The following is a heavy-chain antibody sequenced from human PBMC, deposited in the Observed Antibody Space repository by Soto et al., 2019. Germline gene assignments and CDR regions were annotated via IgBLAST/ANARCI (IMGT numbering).Heavy chain of an antibody. V-gene: IGHV3-23*01. CDR2: ISGGGGGT. CDR3: AKDYYDSSGPGAFDP. D-gene: IGHD3-22*01. CDR1: GFTFSNYA. J-gene: IGHJ5*02. Sequence: GGSLILSCAASGFTFSNYALNWVRHAPGKGLEWVSGISGGGGGTHYTDSVKGRFTISRDNSKNTLYLQMNSLRAEDTAVYYCAKDYYDSSGPGAFDPWGQGTLLTVSS.